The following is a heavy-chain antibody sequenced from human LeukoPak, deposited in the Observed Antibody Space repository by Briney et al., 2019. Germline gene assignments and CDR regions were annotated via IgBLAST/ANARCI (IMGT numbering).Heavy chain of an antibody. CDR1: GFTFDA. Sequence: GGSLRLSCAASGFTFDAMHWVRRAPGKGLEWVSIISGDGGTTYYADSVKGRFTISRDNSKNSPYFQMDSLRTEDTALYYWAKAGGYNPNAEGIDYWGQGSLVTVSS. D-gene: IGHD5-24*01. CDR2: ISGDGGTT. V-gene: IGHV3-43*02. CDR3: AKAGGYNPNAEGIDY. J-gene: IGHJ4*02.